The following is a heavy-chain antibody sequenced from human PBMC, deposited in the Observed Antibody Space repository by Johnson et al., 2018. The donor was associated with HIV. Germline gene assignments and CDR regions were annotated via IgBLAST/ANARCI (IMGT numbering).Heavy chain of an antibody. Sequence: QVQLVESGGGLVKPGGSLRLSCAASGFTFSDYYMSWIRQAPGKGLEWVAVISYDGSNKYYADSVKGRFTISRDNSKNTLYLQMNSLRAEDTAVYYCAKDYFGITIVPYAFNIWGQGIMVTVSS. D-gene: IGHD3-3*01. CDR1: GFTFSDYY. CDR2: ISYDGSNK. V-gene: IGHV3-30*18. CDR3: AKDYFGITIVPYAFNI. J-gene: IGHJ3*02.